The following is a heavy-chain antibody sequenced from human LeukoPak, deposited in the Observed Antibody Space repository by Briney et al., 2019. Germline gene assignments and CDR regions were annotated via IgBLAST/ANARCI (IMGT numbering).Heavy chain of an antibody. Sequence: ASVNVSCKASGYIFTTYYMHWARQAPGQGLAWMGIINPSDGSTNYAQNFQGRVTMTRDTSTSTVYMELSSLRSEDTAIYYCARDMYTSGRGYWGQGTLVTVSS. CDR1: GYIFTTYY. CDR3: ARDMYTSGRGY. V-gene: IGHV1-46*01. CDR2: INPSDGST. J-gene: IGHJ4*02. D-gene: IGHD6-19*01.